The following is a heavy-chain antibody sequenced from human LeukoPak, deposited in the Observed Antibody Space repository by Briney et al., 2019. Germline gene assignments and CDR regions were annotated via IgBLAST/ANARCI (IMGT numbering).Heavy chain of an antibody. D-gene: IGHD5-18*01. CDR1: GYTFTGYY. Sequence: GASVKVSCKASGYTFTGYYMHWVRQAPGRGLEWMGWINPNSGGTNYAQKFQGRVTMTRDTSISTAYMELSRLRSDDTAVYYCAREQGVRRIQLWLMYWGQGTLVTVSS. V-gene: IGHV1-2*02. CDR3: AREQGVRRIQLWLMY. CDR2: INPNSGGT. J-gene: IGHJ4*02.